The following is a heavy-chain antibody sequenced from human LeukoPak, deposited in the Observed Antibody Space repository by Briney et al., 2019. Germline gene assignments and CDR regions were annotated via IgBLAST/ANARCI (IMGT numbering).Heavy chain of an antibody. Sequence: PSETLSLTCTVSGGSISSSSYYWDWIRQPPGKGLEWIGSIYYSGSTYYNPSLKSRVTISVDTSKNQFSLKLSSVTAADTAVYYCARLGLWFGELFPFNYFDYWGQGTLVTVSS. V-gene: IGHV4-39*01. CDR2: IYYSGST. CDR3: ARLGLWFGELFPFNYFDY. CDR1: GGSISSSSYY. D-gene: IGHD3-10*01. J-gene: IGHJ4*02.